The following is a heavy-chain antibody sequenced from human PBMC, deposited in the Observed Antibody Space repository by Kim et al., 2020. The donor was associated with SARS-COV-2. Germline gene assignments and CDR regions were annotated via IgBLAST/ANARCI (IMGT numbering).Heavy chain of an antibody. V-gene: IGHV3-15*01. J-gene: IGHJ4*02. CDR2: IKSKTDGGTT. CDR1: GVTFSNAW. D-gene: IGHD6-13*01. CDR3: TTGDYSSSSPRGY. Sequence: GGSLRLSCAPSGVTFSNAWMSWVRQAPGKGLEWVGRIKSKTDGGTTDYAAPVKGRFTISRDDSKNTLYLQMNSLKTEDTAVYYCTTGDYSSSSPRGYWGQGTLVTVSS.